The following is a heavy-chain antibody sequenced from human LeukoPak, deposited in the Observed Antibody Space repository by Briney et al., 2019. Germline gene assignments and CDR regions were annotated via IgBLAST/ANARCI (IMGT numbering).Heavy chain of an antibody. D-gene: IGHD2-15*01. J-gene: IGHJ4*02. CDR1: GFTFSSYA. CDR3: AKYCSGGNCYSGLY. V-gene: IGHV3-23*01. CDR2: FTSSGGST. Sequence: GGSLRLSCAASGFTFSSYAMTWVRQAPGKGLECVSTFTSSGGSTYCADPVKGRFTISRDSSKNTLFLQMNSLRAEDTAVYYCAKYCSGGNCYSGLYWGQGTLVTVSS.